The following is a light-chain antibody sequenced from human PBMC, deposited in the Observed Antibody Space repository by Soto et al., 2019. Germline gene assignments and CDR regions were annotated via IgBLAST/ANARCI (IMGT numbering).Light chain of an antibody. V-gene: IGKV1-12*01. Sequence: DIQMTQSPSSVAASVGDRATITCRASQGIGSWLAWYQQKPGKAPKLLISAASNLQGGVPSRFSGSASGTDFTLTISSLQPEDFATYYCQQAYSFPLTFGGGTKVEVK. J-gene: IGKJ4*01. CDR3: QQAYSFPLT. CDR2: AAS. CDR1: QGIGSW.